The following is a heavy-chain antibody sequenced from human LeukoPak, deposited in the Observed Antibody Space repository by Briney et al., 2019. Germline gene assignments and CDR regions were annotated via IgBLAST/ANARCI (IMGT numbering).Heavy chain of an antibody. Sequence: SETLSLTCAVYGGSFSGYYWSWIRQPPGKGLEWIGEINHSGSTNYNPSLKSRVTISVDTSKNQFSLKLSSVTAADTAVYYCARDRVGDFWSGYYHNWFDPWGQGTLVTVSS. CDR2: INHSGST. V-gene: IGHV4-34*01. CDR1: GGSFSGYY. D-gene: IGHD3-3*01. J-gene: IGHJ5*02. CDR3: ARDRVGDFWSGYYHNWFDP.